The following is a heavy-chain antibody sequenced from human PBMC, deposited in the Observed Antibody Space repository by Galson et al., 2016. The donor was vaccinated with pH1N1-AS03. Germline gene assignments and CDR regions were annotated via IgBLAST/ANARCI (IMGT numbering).Heavy chain of an antibody. CDR2: VYWDETR. D-gene: IGHD3-16*01. CDR3: SLTNRGGNAFDI. CDR1: GVSVTSSGVG. J-gene: IGHJ3*02. Sequence: PALVKPTQTLTLTCSVSGVSVTSSGVGVGWFRQPPGKALEWLALVYWDETRRHSPSLKNRLTITKDSTKNQLVLTVTSVDPMDMAPHFCSLTNRGGNAFDIWGPGTVVTVSS. V-gene: IGHV2-5*02.